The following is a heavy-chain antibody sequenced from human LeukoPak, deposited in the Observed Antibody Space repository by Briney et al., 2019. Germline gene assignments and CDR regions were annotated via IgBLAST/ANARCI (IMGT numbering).Heavy chain of an antibody. J-gene: IGHJ6*02. V-gene: IGHV3-9*01. CDR2: ISWNSGSI. CDR1: GFTFDDYA. Sequence: GGSLRLPCAASGFTFDDYAMQWVRQAPGKGLEWGSGISWNSGSIGYADSVKGRFTISRDNAKNSLYLQMNSLRAEDTALYYCAKDFQNSNYYYYGMDFWGQGTTVTVSS. CDR3: AKDFQNSNYYYYGMDF. D-gene: IGHD4-11*01.